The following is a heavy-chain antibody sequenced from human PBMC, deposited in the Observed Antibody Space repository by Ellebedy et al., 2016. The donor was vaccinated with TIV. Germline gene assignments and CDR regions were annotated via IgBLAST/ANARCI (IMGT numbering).Heavy chain of an antibody. CDR2: IYHSGST. V-gene: IGHV4-30-2*01. CDR3: ARADQAVAGLDY. J-gene: IGHJ4*02. Sequence: SETLSLXCAVSGGSISSGGYSWSWIRQPPGKGLEWIGYIYHSGSTYYNPSLKSRVTISVDTSKNQFSLKLSSVTAADTAVYYCARADQAVAGLDYWGQGTLVTVSS. D-gene: IGHD6-19*01. CDR1: GGSISSGGYS.